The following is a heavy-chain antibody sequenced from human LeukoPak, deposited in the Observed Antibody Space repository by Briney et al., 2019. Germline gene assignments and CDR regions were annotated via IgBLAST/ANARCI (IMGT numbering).Heavy chain of an antibody. CDR3: ARARGERWLQGAFDI. Sequence: SVKVSCKASGGTFSSYAISWVRQAPGQGLEWMGGIIPIFGTANYAQKFQGRVTITADESTSTAYMELSSLRSEDTAAYYCARARGERWLQGAFDIWGQGTMVTVSS. CDR2: IIPIFGTA. CDR1: GGTFSSYA. D-gene: IGHD5-24*01. J-gene: IGHJ3*02. V-gene: IGHV1-69*13.